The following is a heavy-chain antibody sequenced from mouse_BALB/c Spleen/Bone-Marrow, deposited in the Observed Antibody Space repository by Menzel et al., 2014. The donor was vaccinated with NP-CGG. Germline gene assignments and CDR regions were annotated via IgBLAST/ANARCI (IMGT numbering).Heavy chain of an antibody. D-gene: IGHD1-1*01. CDR3: ARGITTGYFDY. CDR1: GYAFTNYL. V-gene: IGHV1-54*01. CDR2: INPGSGGT. J-gene: IGHJ2*01. Sequence: QVQLQQSGAELVRPGTSVKVSCKASGYAFTNYLIEWVKQRPGQGLEWIGVINPGSGGTNYNEKFKGKATLTADKSSSTAYMQLSSLTSDDSAVYVCARGITTGYFDYWGQGTTLTVSS.